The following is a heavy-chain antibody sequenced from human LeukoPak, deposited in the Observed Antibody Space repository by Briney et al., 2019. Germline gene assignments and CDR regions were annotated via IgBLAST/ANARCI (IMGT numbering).Heavy chain of an antibody. CDR2: ISAYNGNT. CDR3: ARAHYYDSSGYHIDAFDY. J-gene: IGHJ4*02. CDR1: GYTFTSYG. D-gene: IGHD3-22*01. V-gene: IGHV1-18*01. Sequence: GASVKVSCKASGYTFTSYGISWVRQAPGQGLEWMGWISAYNGNTNYAQKLQGRVTMTTDTSTSTAYMELRSLRSDDTAVYYCARAHYYDSSGYHIDAFDYWGQGTLVTVSS.